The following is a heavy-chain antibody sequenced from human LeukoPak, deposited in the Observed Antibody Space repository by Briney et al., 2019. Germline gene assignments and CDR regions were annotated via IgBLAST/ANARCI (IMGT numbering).Heavy chain of an antibody. CDR3: AREPGYYYDSSGYNWFDP. V-gene: IGHV4-39*07. CDR2: IYYSGST. J-gene: IGHJ5*02. CDR1: GGSISSISSSSYY. Sequence: SETLSLTCTVSGGSISSISSSSYYWGWIRQPPGKGLEGIGSIYYSGSTYYNPSLKSRVTISVDTSKNQFSLKLSSVTAADTAVYYCAREPGYYYDSSGYNWFDPWGQGTLVTVSS. D-gene: IGHD3-22*01.